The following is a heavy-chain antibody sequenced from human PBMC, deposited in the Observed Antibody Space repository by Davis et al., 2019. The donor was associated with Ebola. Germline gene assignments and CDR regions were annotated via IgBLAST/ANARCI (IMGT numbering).Heavy chain of an antibody. D-gene: IGHD3-3*01. V-gene: IGHV3-30*03. J-gene: IGHJ5*02. Sequence: GESLKISCAASGFTLSRYGMHWVRQAPGKGLEWVAIISYDGNTDDYADSVKGRFTVSRDNSKNTVYLQMNGLRAEDTAVYYCARVTPISYDFWSAYHGWLDPWGQGTLVTVSS. CDR1: GFTLSRYG. CDR2: ISYDGNTD. CDR3: ARVTPISYDFWSAYHGWLDP.